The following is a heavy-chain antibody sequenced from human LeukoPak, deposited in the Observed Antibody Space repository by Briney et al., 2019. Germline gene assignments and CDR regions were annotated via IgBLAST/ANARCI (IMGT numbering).Heavy chain of an antibody. Sequence: GGSLRLSCAASGFTFSSYSMNWVRQAPGKGLEWVSSISSSSSYIYYADSVKGRFTISRDNAKNSLYLQMNSLRAEDTAVYYCARDSGISGAGVDLDWGQGTMVIVSS. CDR1: GFTFSSYS. CDR2: ISSSSSYI. CDR3: ARDSGISGAGVDLD. J-gene: IGHJ3*01. V-gene: IGHV3-21*01. D-gene: IGHD3-10*01.